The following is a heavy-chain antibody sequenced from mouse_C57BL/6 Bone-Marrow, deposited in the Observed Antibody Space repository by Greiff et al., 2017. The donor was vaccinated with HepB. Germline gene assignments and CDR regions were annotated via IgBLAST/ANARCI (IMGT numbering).Heavy chain of an antibody. V-gene: IGHV1-81*01. CDR1: GYTFTSYG. CDR2: IYPRSGNT. J-gene: IGHJ1*03. Sequence: QVQLKESGAELARPGASVKLSCKASGYTFTSYGISWVKQRTGQGLEWIGEIYPRSGNTYYNEKFKGKATLTADKSSSTAYMELRSLTSEDSAVYFCARRGYPGYFDVWGTGTTVTVSS. CDR3: ARRGYPGYFDV. D-gene: IGHD3-1*01.